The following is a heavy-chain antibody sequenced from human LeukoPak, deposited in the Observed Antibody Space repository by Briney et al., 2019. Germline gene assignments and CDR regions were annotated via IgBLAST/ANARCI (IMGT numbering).Heavy chain of an antibody. CDR3: VVDRVEGFDP. Sequence: PSETLSLTCTVSGDSISSSSYYWGWIRQPPGKGLEWIGSIYYSGSTYYNSSLKSRVTISVDTSKNQFSLKLRSVTAADTAAYYCVVDRVEGFDPRGQGTLVTVSS. V-gene: IGHV4-39*01. D-gene: IGHD5-24*01. CDR2: IYYSGST. J-gene: IGHJ5*02. CDR1: GDSISSSSYY.